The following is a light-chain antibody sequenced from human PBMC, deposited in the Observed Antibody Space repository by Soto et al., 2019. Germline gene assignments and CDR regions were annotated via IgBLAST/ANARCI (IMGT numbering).Light chain of an antibody. CDR1: SSDIGGYNF. J-gene: IGLJ1*01. V-gene: IGLV2-8*01. Sequence: QSALTQPPSASGSPGQSVTISCTGTSSDIGGYNFVSWYQHHPGKAPKLVIYEVTKRPSGVPDRFSGSKSGNTASLTVSGLQAEDEADYFCNSYAGSYHYVFGTGTKLTVL. CDR3: NSYAGSYHYV. CDR2: EVT.